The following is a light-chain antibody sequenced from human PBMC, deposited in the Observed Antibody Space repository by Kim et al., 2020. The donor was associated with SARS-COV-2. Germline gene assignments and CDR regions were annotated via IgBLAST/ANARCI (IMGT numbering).Light chain of an antibody. V-gene: IGKV3-15*01. CDR2: GAS. CDR1: QSISSN. CDR3: QHYDNRPPLFT. Sequence: AGERATLSCRASQSISSNLVWYQQRPGQAPRLLIYGASTRATGIPARFSGSGSGTEFSLTISSLQSEDFAVYYCQHYDNRPPLFTFGPGTKVDIK. J-gene: IGKJ3*01.